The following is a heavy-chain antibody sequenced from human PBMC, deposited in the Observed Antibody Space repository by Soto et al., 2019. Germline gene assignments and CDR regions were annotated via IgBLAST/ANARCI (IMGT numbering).Heavy chain of an antibody. J-gene: IGHJ4*02. D-gene: IGHD3-9*01. Sequence: PSETLSFTCTVSGGSMCRGDYYWSWIRQPPGKGLEWIGCIYYSGSTYYNTSLKSRVTISVDTSKNQFSLKLSSVTAADTAVYYCALTGYYDVDYWGQGTLVTVSS. CDR2: IYYSGST. V-gene: IGHV4-30-4*01. CDR3: ALTGYYDVDY. CDR1: GGSMCRGDYY.